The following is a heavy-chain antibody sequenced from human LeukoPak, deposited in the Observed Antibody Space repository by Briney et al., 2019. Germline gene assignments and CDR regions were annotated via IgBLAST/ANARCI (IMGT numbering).Heavy chain of an antibody. CDR3: ARGRRAQAVRWGLDWLDP. CDR2: INPNSGGT. CDR1: GYTFTGYY. J-gene: IGHJ5*02. Sequence: ASVKVSCKASGYTFTGYYMHWMRQAPGQGLEWMGWINPNSGGTNYAQKFQGRVTMTRDTSISTAYMELSRLRSDDTAVYYCARGRRAQAVRWGLDWLDPWGQGTLVTVSS. V-gene: IGHV1-2*02. D-gene: IGHD3-16*01.